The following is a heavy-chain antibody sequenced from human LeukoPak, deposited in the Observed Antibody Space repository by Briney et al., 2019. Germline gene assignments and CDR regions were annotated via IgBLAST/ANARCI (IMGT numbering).Heavy chain of an antibody. D-gene: IGHD2-2*01. CDR1: GGSFSGYY. CDR3: ARGKDCSSTSCYGGYYFDY. Sequence: SETPSLTCAVYGGSFSGYYWSWIRQPPGKGLEWIGEINHSGSTNYNPSLKSRVTISVDTSKNQFSLKLSAVTAADTAVYYCARGKDCSSTSCYGGYYFDYWGQGTLVTVSS. V-gene: IGHV4-34*01. CDR2: INHSGST. J-gene: IGHJ4*02.